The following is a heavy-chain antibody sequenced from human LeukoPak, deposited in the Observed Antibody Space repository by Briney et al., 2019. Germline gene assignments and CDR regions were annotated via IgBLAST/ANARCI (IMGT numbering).Heavy chain of an antibody. CDR1: GGSISSGGYS. Sequence: SETLSLTCAVSGGSISSGGYSWSWIRQPPGKGLEWIGYIYHSGSTYYNPSLKSRVTISVDTSKNQFSLKLSSVTAADTAVYYCARDPASPYYYYGMDVWGQGTTVTVSS. CDR3: ARDPASPYYYYGMDV. J-gene: IGHJ6*02. V-gene: IGHV4-30-2*05. CDR2: IYHSGST.